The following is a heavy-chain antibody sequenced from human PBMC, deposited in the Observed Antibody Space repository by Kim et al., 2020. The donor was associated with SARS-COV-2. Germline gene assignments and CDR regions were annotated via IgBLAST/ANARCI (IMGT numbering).Heavy chain of an antibody. CDR3: ARGLGYFDWLLFDD. D-gene: IGHD3-9*01. V-gene: IGHV3-33*01. J-gene: IGHJ4*02. Sequence: ADSVKGRLTISRDNSKKTLYLQMNSLRAEDTAVYYCARGLGYFDWLLFDDWGQGTLVTVSS.